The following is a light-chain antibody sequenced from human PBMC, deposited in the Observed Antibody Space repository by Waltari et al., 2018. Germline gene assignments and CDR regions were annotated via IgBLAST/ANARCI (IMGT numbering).Light chain of an antibody. CDR2: RNN. V-gene: IGLV1-47*01. J-gene: IGLJ3*02. CDR1: RSNIGNNS. Sequence: QSVLTQPPSASGTPGQRVTISCSGSRSNIGNNSVYWYQQLPGTAPKLLIYRNNQRPSGVPDGFSGSKSGTSASLAISGLRSEDEADYYCAAWDDSLSGRVFGGGTKVTVL. CDR3: AAWDDSLSGRV.